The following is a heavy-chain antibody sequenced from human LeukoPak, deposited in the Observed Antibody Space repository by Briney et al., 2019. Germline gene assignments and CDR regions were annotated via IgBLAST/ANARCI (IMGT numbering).Heavy chain of an antibody. CDR2: IYSGGST. J-gene: IGHJ4*02. CDR3: ARDEYDILTGYPGDY. D-gene: IGHD3-9*01. CDR1: GFTVSSNY. V-gene: IGHV3-66*01. Sequence: GGSLRLSCAASGFTVSSNYMSWVRQAPGKGLEWVSVIYSGGSTYCADSVKGRFTISRDNSKSTLYLQMNSLRAEDTAVYYCARDEYDILTGYPGDYWGQGTLVTVSS.